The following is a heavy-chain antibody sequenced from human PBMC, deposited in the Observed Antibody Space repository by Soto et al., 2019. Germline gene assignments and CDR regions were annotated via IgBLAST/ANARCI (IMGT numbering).Heavy chain of an antibody. D-gene: IGHD1-20*01. Sequence: PGGSLRLSCAASGFTFSSYAMTWVRQAPGKGLEWVSAISGSGGSTYYADSVKGRFTISRDNSKNTLYLQMNSLRAEDTAVYYCAKTGGVGYNWNPSWFDPWGQGTLVTVSS. CDR1: GFTFSSYA. CDR2: ISGSGGST. J-gene: IGHJ5*02. V-gene: IGHV3-23*01. CDR3: AKTGGVGYNWNPSWFDP.